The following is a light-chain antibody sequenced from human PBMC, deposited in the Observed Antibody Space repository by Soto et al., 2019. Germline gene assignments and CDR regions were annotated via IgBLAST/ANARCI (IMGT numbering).Light chain of an antibody. V-gene: IGKV1-9*01. CDR1: QGISSY. CDR2: AAS. CDR3: QQYDSFSPT. J-gene: IGKJ3*01. Sequence: DIQLTQSPSFLSASVGDRVTITCRASQGISSYLAWYQQKPGRAPKLLIHAASTLQSGVPSRFSGSGSGTEFTLTISSLQPDDFATYYCQQYDSFSPTFGPGTKVDIK.